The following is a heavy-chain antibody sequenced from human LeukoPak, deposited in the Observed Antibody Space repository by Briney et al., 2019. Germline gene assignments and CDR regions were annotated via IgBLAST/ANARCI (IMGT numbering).Heavy chain of an antibody. V-gene: IGHV4-61*01. CDR2: IYYSGST. Sequence: GSYYXSWIRQPPXTGLEWIGYIYYSGSTNYNPSLKSRVTISVDTSKNQFSLKLSSVTAADTAVYYCASVDTAMVTYWGQGTLVTVSS. CDR3: ASVDTAMVTY. J-gene: IGHJ4*02. D-gene: IGHD5-18*01. CDR1: GSYY.